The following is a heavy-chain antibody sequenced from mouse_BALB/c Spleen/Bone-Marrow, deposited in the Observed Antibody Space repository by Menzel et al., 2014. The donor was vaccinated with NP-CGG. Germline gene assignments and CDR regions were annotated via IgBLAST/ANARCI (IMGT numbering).Heavy chain of an antibody. CDR1: GFTFSDYY. CDR2: ISDGGSYT. CDR3: ARDGDYKYAWFAY. Sequence: EVKLVESGGDLVKPGGSLKLSCAASGFTFSDYYLYWVRQTPEKRLEWVATISDGGSYTYYPDSVKGRFTIPRDNAKNNLYLHMSSLKSEDAAMYYCARDGDYKYAWFAYWGQGTLVTVSA. V-gene: IGHV5-4*02. J-gene: IGHJ3*01. D-gene: IGHD2-14*01.